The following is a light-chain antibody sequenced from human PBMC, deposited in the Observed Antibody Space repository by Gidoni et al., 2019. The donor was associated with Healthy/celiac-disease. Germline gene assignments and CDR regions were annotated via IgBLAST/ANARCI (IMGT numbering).Light chain of an antibody. V-gene: IGKV2-28*01. CDR3: MQALQAPLYT. CDR2: LGS. J-gene: IGKJ2*01. Sequence: DIVMTQSPLSLPVTPGEPASISCRSSQSLLHSNGYNYLDWYLQKPGQSPQLLIYLGSNRASGVPDRFSGSGSGTDFTLKISRVEAEDVRVYYCMQALQAPLYTFGQXTKLGIK. CDR1: QSLLHSNGYNY.